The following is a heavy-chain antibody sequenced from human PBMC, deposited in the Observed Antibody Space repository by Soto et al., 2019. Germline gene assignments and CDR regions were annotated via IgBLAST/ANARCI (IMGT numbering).Heavy chain of an antibody. CDR3: VKDLPPAAGTSADPPYYYYYYGMDV. J-gene: IGHJ6*02. V-gene: IGHV3-64D*08. Sequence: GGSLRLSCSASGFTFSSYAMHWVRQAPGKGLEYVSAISSNGGSTYYADSVKGRFTISRDNSKNTLYLQMSILRAEDTAVYYCVKDLPPAAGTSADPPYYYYYYGMDVWGQGTTVTVSS. CDR1: GFTFSSYA. D-gene: IGHD6-13*01. CDR2: ISSNGGST.